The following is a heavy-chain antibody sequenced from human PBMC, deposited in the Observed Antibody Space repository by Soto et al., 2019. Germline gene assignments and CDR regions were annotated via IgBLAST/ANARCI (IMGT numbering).Heavy chain of an antibody. J-gene: IGHJ3*02. CDR3: ARGLATLPVFAFDI. V-gene: IGHV2-5*01. CDR1: GFSLSTSGVG. D-gene: IGHD6-6*01. Sequence: SGPTLVNPTQTLTLTCSFSGFSLSTSGVGVGWIRQSPGKALEWLALIYWSGDEHYRPSLKSRLSIIKDTSKNHVVLIMTDMDPVDTATYYCARGLATLPVFAFDIWGQGTMVTVS. CDR2: IYWSGDE.